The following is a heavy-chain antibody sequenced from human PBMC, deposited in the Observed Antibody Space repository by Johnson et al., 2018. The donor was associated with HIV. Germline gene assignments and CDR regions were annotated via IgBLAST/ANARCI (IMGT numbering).Heavy chain of an antibody. CDR3: AKDVHSSGWYAFDI. CDR1: GFTVSSNY. V-gene: IGHV3-66*02. Sequence: VQLVESGGGLVQPGGSLRLSCAASGFTVSSNYMSWVRQAPGKGLESVSVVYSGGTTNYADSVKGRSTISRDNSKNTLYLQMNSLRAEDTAVYYCAKDVHSSGWYAFDIWGQGTMVTVSS. D-gene: IGHD6-19*01. J-gene: IGHJ3*02. CDR2: VYSGGTT.